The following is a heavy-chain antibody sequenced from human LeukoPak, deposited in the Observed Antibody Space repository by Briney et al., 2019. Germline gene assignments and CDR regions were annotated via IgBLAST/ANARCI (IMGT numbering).Heavy chain of an antibody. V-gene: IGHV5-51*01. CDR3: ARQYYYDSSGYWAQPFDF. CDR1: GYSFTSYW. Sequence: GESLKISCKGSGYSFTSYWIGWVRQMPGKGLEFMGIIYPGDSDTRYSPSFQGQVTISVDKSINTAYLQWSSLKASDTAMYYCARQYYYDSSGYWAQPFDFWGQGTLVTVSS. CDR2: IYPGDSDT. D-gene: IGHD3-22*01. J-gene: IGHJ4*02.